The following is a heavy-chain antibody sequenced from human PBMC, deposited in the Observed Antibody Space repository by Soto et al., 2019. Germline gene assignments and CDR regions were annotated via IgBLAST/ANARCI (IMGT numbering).Heavy chain of an antibody. CDR2: IYYSGST. Sequence: QVQLQESGPGLVKPSETLSLTCTVSGGSISSYYWSWIRQPPGTGLEWIGYIYYSGSTNYNPSLKCRVTISVDTSKNQFSLKLISGTAADTAVYSCERGTHYDFPDADHWGQGTLVTVSS. J-gene: IGHJ4*02. V-gene: IGHV4-59*01. CDR1: GGSISSYY. CDR3: ERGTHYDFPDADH. D-gene: IGHD3-3*01.